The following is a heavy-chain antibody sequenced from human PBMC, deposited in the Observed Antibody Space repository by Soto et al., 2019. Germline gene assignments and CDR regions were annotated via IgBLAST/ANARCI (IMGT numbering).Heavy chain of an antibody. J-gene: IGHJ3*01. CDR2: ISYSGST. D-gene: IGHD3-9*01. V-gene: IGHV4-31*03. Sequence: QVQLQESGPGLVRPSQTLSLTCTVSAGSISTINYYWSWIRQHPEKGLEWIGYISYSGSTFYHSSLRRRFTISLDPSKKQFSLTLTWVTSAATAVYSCARSAKWDGFDPGGQGTMVPVSS. CDR1: AGSISTINYY. CDR3: ARSAKWDGFDP.